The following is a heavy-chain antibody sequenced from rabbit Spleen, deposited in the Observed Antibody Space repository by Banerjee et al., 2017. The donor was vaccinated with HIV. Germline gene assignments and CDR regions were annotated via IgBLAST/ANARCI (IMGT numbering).Heavy chain of an antibody. V-gene: IGHV1S40*01. CDR1: GVSFSSNVY. CDR3: ARDTATSFSTYGMDL. J-gene: IGHJ6*01. D-gene: IGHD1-1*01. Sequence: QSLEESGGDLVKPGASLTLTCTASGVSFSSNVYMCWVRQAPGKGLEWIACTVGGRSTFTYYASWAKGRFTISKASSTTVTLQMTSLTAADTATYFCARDTATSFSTYGMDLWGPGTLVTVS. CDR2: TVGGRSTFT.